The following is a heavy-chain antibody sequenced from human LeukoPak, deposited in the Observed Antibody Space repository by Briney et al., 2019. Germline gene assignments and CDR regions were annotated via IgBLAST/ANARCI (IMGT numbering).Heavy chain of an antibody. Sequence: SETLSLTCAVYGGSFSGYYWSWIRQPPGKGLEWIGSIYYSGSTYYNPSLKSRVTISVDTSKNQFSLKLSSVTAADTAVYYCASPIAVAGTGFDYWGQGTLVTVSS. CDR3: ASPIAVAGTGFDY. D-gene: IGHD6-19*01. J-gene: IGHJ4*02. V-gene: IGHV4-34*01. CDR2: IYYSGST. CDR1: GGSFSGYY.